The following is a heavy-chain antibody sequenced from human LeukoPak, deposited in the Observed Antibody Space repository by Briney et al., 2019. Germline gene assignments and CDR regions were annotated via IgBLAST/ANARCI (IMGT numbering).Heavy chain of an antibody. J-gene: IGHJ4*02. D-gene: IGHD2-2*01. CDR2: IYYSGST. CDR1: GGSISSYY. V-gene: IGHV4-59*08. CDR3: ARLYCSSTSCLHFDY. Sequence: SETLSLTCTVSGGSISSYYWSWIRQPPGKGLEWIGYIYYSGSTNYNPSLKSLVTISVDTSKNQFSLKLSSVTAADTAVYYCARLYCSSTSCLHFDYWGQGTLVTVSS.